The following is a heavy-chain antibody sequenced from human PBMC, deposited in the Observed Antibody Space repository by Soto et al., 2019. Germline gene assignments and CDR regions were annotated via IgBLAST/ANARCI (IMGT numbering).Heavy chain of an antibody. V-gene: IGHV1-8*01. CDR3: ARCLYHGSGRRY. J-gene: IGHJ4*02. Sequence: QVQLVQSGAAVKKPGASVTVSCKASGYIFTSYDINWVRQATGQGLAWMGWMNPNSGNTGYTKKFQGRVLMTRNTSRSTAYMELSSLRAEDTAVDYCARCLYHGSGRRYWGKGSLVTVSS. D-gene: IGHD3-10*01. CDR2: MNPNSGNT. CDR1: GYIFTSYD.